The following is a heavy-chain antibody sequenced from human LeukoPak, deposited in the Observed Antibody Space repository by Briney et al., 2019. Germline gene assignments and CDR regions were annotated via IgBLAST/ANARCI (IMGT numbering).Heavy chain of an antibody. Sequence: ASVKVSCKASGYTFTSYGISWVRQAPGQGLEWMGWISACNGNTNYAQKLQGRVTMTTDTSTSTAYMELRSLRSDDTAVYYCARVRRGSSSWYSRTYYFDYWGQGTLVTVSS. D-gene: IGHD6-13*01. CDR2: ISACNGNT. J-gene: IGHJ4*02. V-gene: IGHV1-18*01. CDR1: GYTFTSYG. CDR3: ARVRRGSSSWYSRTYYFDY.